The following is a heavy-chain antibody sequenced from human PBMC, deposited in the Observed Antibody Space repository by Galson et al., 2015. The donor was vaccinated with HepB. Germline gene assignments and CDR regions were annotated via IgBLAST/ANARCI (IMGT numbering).Heavy chain of an antibody. V-gene: IGHV3-23*01. D-gene: IGHD3-22*01. Sequence: SLRLSCAASGFTFSSYAMGWVRQGPGKGLEWVSAIRGSGDSTSYADSVKGRFTISRDNFKNTLYLQMNSLRAEDTAVYYCAKDGGYYYDTSGYRFIDYWGQGTLVTVSS. J-gene: IGHJ4*02. CDR3: AKDGGYYYDTSGYRFIDY. CDR2: IRGSGDST. CDR1: GFTFSSYA.